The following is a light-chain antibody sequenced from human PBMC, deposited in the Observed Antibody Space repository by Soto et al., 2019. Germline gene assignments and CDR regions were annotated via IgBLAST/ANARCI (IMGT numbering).Light chain of an antibody. V-gene: IGKV1-5*03. CDR3: QQYNDYPLT. CDR1: QSMSTR. CDR2: EAS. Sequence: DIQLTQSPSALSASVGDRVTITCRASQSMSTRLAWYQQKPGKAPKLLVYEASTLESGVPSRFSASGSGTEFTLTISSLQPDDFASYYCQQYNDYPLTFGGGTKVDNK. J-gene: IGKJ4*01.